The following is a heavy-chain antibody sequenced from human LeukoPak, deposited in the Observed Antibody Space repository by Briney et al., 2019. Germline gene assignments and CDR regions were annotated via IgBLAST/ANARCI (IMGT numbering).Heavy chain of an antibody. CDR3: AKDGMSGCSGGSCYILPVDY. CDR2: ISGSGGST. CDR1: GFTFSSYA. Sequence: GGSLRLSCAASGFTFSSYAMSRVRQAPGKGLEWVSAISGSGGSTYYADSVKGRFTISRDNSKNTLYLQMNSLRAEDTAVYYCAKDGMSGCSGGSCYILPVDYWGQGTLVTVSS. V-gene: IGHV3-23*01. D-gene: IGHD2-15*01. J-gene: IGHJ4*02.